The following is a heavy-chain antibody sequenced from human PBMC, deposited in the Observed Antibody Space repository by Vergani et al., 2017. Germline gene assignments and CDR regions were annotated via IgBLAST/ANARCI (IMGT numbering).Heavy chain of an antibody. J-gene: IGHJ6*02. CDR1: GGSISSGSYY. CDR2: IYTSGST. Sequence: QVQLQESGPGLVKPSGTLSLTCAVSGGSISSGSYYWSWIRQPAGKGLEWIGRIYTSGSTNYNPSLKSRVTIAVDTSKNQFSLKLSSVTAADTAVYYCARTPQIITIVGVVIDYGMDVWGQGTTVTVSS. CDR3: ARTPQIITIVGVVIDYGMDV. D-gene: IGHD3-3*01. V-gene: IGHV4-61*02.